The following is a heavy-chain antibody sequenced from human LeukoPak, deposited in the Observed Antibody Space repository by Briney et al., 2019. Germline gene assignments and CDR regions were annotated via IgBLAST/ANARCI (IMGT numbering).Heavy chain of an antibody. CDR1: GYTFTGYY. D-gene: IGHD6-13*01. CDR2: IIPIFGTA. CDR3: ARVSSSSTNDY. V-gene: IGHV1-69*06. Sequence: SVKVSCKASGYTFTGYYMHWVRQAPGQGLEWMGGIIPIFGTANYAQKFQGRVTITADKSTSAAYMELSSLRSEDTAVYYCARVSSSSTNDYWGQGTLVTVSS. J-gene: IGHJ4*02.